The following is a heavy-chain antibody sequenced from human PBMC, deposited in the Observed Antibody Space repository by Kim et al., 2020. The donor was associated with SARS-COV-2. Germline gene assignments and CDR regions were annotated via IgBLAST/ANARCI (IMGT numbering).Heavy chain of an antibody. CDR1: GYTLTELS. D-gene: IGHD6-19*01. CDR2: FDPEDGET. V-gene: IGHV1-24*01. CDR3: ATGVAVAGRSSDYYYYYGMDV. Sequence: ASVKVSCKVSGYTLTELSTHWVRQAPGKGLEWMGGFDPEDGETIYAQKFQGRVTMTEDTSTDTAYMELSSLRSEDTAVYYCATGVAVAGRSSDYYYYYGMDVWGQGTTVTVSS. J-gene: IGHJ6*02.